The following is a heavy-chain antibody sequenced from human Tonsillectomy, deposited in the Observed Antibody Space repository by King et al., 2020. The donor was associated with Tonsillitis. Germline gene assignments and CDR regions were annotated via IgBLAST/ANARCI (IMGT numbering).Heavy chain of an antibody. D-gene: IGHD6-19*01. CDR2: IGTAGDT. CDR3: ARGTHSSVGWSTPYDP. J-gene: IGHJ5*02. V-gene: IGHV3-13*01. CDR1: GFTFSSYD. Sequence: VQLVESGGGLVQPGGSLRLSCAASGFTFSSYDMHWVRQATGKGLEWVSAIGTAGDTYYPGSVKGRFTISSKNAKNSLYLQMNSLRAGETAVYYCARGTHSSVGWSTPYDPWGQGTLVTVSS.